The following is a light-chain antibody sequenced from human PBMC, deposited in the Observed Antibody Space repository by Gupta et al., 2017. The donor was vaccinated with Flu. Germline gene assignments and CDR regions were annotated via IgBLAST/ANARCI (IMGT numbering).Light chain of an antibody. J-gene: IGLJ2*01. CDR3: QEWDSGTVV. V-gene: IGLV3-1*01. Sequence: SYELTQPPSVSVSPGQTASITCSGNKLGENYACWYPQKPGQSHVLVIYQDSKLPSGIPERFSGSNSVKTANLPISGTQAMDEGDYYCQEWDSGTVVFCGGNHLTVL. CDR1: KLGENY. CDR2: QDS.